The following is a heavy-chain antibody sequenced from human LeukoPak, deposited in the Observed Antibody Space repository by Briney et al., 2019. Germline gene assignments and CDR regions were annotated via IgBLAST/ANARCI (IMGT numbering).Heavy chain of an antibody. Sequence: PGGSLRLSCAASGFNFNDYAMHWVRQAPGKGLEWVSGISWSSGSMGYVDSVKGRFTISRDNAKNSLYLQMTSLRAEDTALYYCAKDFHGSGRGADHWGQGTLVTVSS. J-gene: IGHJ5*02. CDR2: ISWSSGSM. CDR1: GFNFNDYA. D-gene: IGHD6-19*01. V-gene: IGHV3-9*01. CDR3: AKDFHGSGRGADH.